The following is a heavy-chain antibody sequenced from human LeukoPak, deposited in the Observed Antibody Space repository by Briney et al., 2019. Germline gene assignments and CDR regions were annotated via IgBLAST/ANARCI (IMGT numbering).Heavy chain of an antibody. CDR1: GLTLSYYG. D-gene: IGHD2-2*01. CDR2: IRYDGSNK. V-gene: IGHV3-30*02. CDR3: AKDSGRYCSSTSCSPDY. Sequence: GGSLRLSCEASGLTLSYYGMHWVRQAPGKGLEWVAFIRYDGSNKYYADCMKGRFTISRDNSKNTLYLQMNSLTAEDTAVYYCAKDSGRYCSSTSCSPDYWGQGTLVTVSS. J-gene: IGHJ4*02.